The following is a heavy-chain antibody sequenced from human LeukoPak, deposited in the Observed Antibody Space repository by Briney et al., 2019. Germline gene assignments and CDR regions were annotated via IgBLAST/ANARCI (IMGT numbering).Heavy chain of an antibody. CDR3: ARSHWPLQFDY. CDR1: GGSVSSYF. V-gene: IGHV4-59*02. CDR2: MYYSGST. Sequence: SETLSLTCTVSGGSVSSYFWSWIRQPPGKGLEWIGYMYYSGSTNYNPSLKSRVTISIDTSKNQFSLQLSSVTAADTAVYYCARSHWPLQFDYWGQGTLVTVSS. J-gene: IGHJ4*02. D-gene: IGHD1-1*01.